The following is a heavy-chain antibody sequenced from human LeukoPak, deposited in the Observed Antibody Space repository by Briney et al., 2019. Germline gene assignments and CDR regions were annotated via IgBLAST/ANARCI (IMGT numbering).Heavy chain of an antibody. CDR1: GYTLTELS. CDR3: ATGYSVLRYFDWLLC. CDR2: FDPEDGET. V-gene: IGHV1-24*01. D-gene: IGHD3-9*01. J-gene: IGHJ4*02. Sequence: GASVKVSCKVSGYTLTELSMHWVRQAPGKGLEWMGGFDPEDGETIYAQKFQGRVTMTEDTSTDTAYMELSSLRSEDTAVYYCATGYSVLRYFDWLLCWGQGTLVTVSS.